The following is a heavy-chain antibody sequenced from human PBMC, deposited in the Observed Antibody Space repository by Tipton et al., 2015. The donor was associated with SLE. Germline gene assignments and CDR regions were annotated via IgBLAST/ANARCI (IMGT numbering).Heavy chain of an antibody. CDR3: LAETQVGGTSFDY. D-gene: IGHD1-26*01. CDR1: GFTFSDAW. V-gene: IGHV3-15*01. CDR2: IKKKGDGGTT. Sequence: SLRLSCAVSGFTFSDAWMTWVRQAPGKGLEWVGRIKKKGDGGTTDYGAPVKGRLAISRDDSKDTLYLEMNRLKSEDTAVYYCLAETQVGGTSFDYWGQGTLVTVSS. J-gene: IGHJ4*02.